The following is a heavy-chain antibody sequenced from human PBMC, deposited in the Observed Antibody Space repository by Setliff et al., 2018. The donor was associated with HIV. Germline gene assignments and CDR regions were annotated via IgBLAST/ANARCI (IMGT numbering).Heavy chain of an antibody. D-gene: IGHD2-2*01. V-gene: IGHV3-21*01. CDR1: GFTFSTYS. CDR3: ARVGYCSSTSCYDY. Sequence: GGSLRLSCEASGFTFSTYSMNWVRQAPGKGLEWVSSISRSSSDIYYADSVKGRFTVSRDNAKNSLYLQMNSLRAGDTAVYYCARVGYCSSTSCYDYWGQGTLVTVSS. J-gene: IGHJ4*02. CDR2: ISRSSSDI.